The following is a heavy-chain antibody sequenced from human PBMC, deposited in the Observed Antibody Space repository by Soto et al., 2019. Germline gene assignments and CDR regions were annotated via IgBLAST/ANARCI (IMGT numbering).Heavy chain of an antibody. CDR2: IYYSGTT. CDR3: ARREIQGPIDY. J-gene: IGHJ4*02. D-gene: IGHD1-26*01. CDR1: GYSISSSNW. V-gene: IGHV4-28*01. Sequence: QVQLQESGPGLVKPSDTLSLTCAVSGYSISSSNWWGWIRQPPGKGLEWIGYIYYSGTTYYNPSLKSRVTTSVDTSKNQFSRKLTSVTAVDTAVYYCARREIQGPIDYWGQGTLVTVSS.